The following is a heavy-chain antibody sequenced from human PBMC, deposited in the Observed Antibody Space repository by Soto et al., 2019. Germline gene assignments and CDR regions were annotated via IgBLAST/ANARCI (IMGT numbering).Heavy chain of an antibody. Sequence: QVQLVESGGGVVQPGRSLRLSCAASGFTFSSYGMHWVRQAPGKGLEWVAVISYDGSNKYYADSVKGRFTISRDNSKNTLYLQMNSLRAEDTAVYYCAREAVGGSYLDYWGQGTLVTVSS. J-gene: IGHJ4*02. CDR3: AREAVGGSYLDY. CDR1: GFTFSSYG. CDR2: ISYDGSNK. V-gene: IGHV3-30*19. D-gene: IGHD1-26*01.